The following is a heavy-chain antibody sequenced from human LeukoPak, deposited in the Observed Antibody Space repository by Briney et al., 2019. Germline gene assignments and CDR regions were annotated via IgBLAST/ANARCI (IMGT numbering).Heavy chain of an antibody. CDR1: GGSISSSSYY. D-gene: IGHD3-9*01. CDR3: ARVPTLRYFDWIEEGFDY. J-gene: IGHJ4*02. CDR2: IYYSGST. V-gene: IGHV4-39*07. Sequence: PSETLSLTCTVSGGSISSSSYYWGWIRQPPGKGLEWIGSIYYSGSTYYNPSLKSRVTISVDTSKNQFSLKLSSVTAADTAVYYCARVPTLRYFDWIEEGFDYWGQGTLVTVSS.